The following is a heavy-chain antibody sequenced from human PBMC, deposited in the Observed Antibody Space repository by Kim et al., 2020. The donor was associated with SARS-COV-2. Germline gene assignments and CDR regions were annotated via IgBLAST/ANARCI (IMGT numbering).Heavy chain of an antibody. CDR2: IHYSGST. Sequence: SETLSLTCTVSGGSISGYYWSWIRQPPGKGLEWVGYIHYSGSTNYNPSLKSRLSISVDTSRNQFSLKLSSVTAADTAVYYCARHGTISSPKGLDPWGQGT. CDR3: ARHGTISSPKGLDP. D-gene: IGHD2-2*01. CDR1: GGSISGYY. J-gene: IGHJ5*02. V-gene: IGHV4-59*08.